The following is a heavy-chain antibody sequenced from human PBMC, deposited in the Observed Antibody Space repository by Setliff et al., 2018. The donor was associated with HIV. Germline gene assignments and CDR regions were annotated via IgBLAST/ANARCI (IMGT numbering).Heavy chain of an antibody. V-gene: IGHV1-18*01. CDR1: SYTFTSYG. J-gene: IGHJ4*02. CDR3: ARVTRFLESFSTKNYFDY. CDR2: INVYNGNT. D-gene: IGHD3-3*01. Sequence: GGPVKVSCKASSYTFTSYGINWVRQAPGQGLEWMGWINVYNGNTNYEQKLQGRVTMTTDTSTTTAYMELRSLRSDDTAVYYCARVTRFLESFSTKNYFDYWGQGTLVTVSS.